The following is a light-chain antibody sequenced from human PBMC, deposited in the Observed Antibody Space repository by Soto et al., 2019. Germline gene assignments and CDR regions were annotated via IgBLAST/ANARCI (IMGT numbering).Light chain of an antibody. CDR2: GAS. CDR3: QQYSSSPS. V-gene: IGKV3-15*01. CDR1: QRVSTN. J-gene: IGKJ5*01. Sequence: EIVMTQSPTTLSVSPGERATLSCRASQRVSTNLAWYQQKPGQVPSLLIYGASTRASGIPARFSGSGSGTEFTLTIGSLQSEDFAVYYCQQYSSSPSFGQGTRLEIK.